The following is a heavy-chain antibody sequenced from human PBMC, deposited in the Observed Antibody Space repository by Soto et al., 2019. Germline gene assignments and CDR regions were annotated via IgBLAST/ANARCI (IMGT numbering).Heavy chain of an antibody. Sequence: SETLSLTCTVSGGSISSYYWSWIRQPPGKGLEWIGYIYYSGSTNYNPSLKSRVTISVDTSKNQFSLKLSSVTAADTAVYYCARADPASSSWYGWFDPWGQGTLVTVSS. V-gene: IGHV4-59*01. CDR1: GGSISSYY. D-gene: IGHD6-13*01. CDR3: ARADPASSSWYGWFDP. CDR2: IYYSGST. J-gene: IGHJ5*02.